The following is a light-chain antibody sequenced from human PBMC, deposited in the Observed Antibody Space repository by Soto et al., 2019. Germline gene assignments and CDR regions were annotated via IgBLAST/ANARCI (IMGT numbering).Light chain of an antibody. CDR2: GNS. CDR1: SSNIGVGYD. CDR3: QSYESSLSGVV. J-gene: IGLJ2*01. Sequence: QSVLTQPPSGSGAPGQRVTLSCTGTSSNIGVGYDVSGYQQLPGTAPKLLIYGNSNRPSGVPDRFSGSKSGTSASLAITGLQAEDEADYYCQSYESSLSGVVFGGGTKLTVL. V-gene: IGLV1-40*01.